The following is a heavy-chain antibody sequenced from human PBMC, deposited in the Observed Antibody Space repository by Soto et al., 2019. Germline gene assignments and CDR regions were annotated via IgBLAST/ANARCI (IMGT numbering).Heavy chain of an antibody. CDR3: AMDYGDRPEYFKH. J-gene: IGHJ1*01. V-gene: IGHV1-18*04. CDR1: GYTFTSYG. D-gene: IGHD4-17*01. CDR2: VSPLKGRT. Sequence: QVQLVQSGPDLKRPGASLKVSCKASGYTFTSYGISWVRQAPGQGLEWMAWVSPLKGRTQYSQKAHGRVTLSTDTSSHTAYMERTTLRVDDTAVYYCAMDYGDRPEYFKHWGQGTLVTVS.